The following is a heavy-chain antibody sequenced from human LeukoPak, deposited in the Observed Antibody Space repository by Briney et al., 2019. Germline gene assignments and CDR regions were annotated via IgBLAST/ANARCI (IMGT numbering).Heavy chain of an antibody. CDR3: ARLFHCTNGVCYGPNTEDY. CDR2: IYTSGST. D-gene: IGHD2-8*01. Sequence: SQTLSLTCTVSGGSISSGGYYWSWIRQPAGKGLEWIGRIYTSGSTNYNPSLKSRVTISVDTSKNQFSLKLSSVTAADTAVYYCARLFHCTNGVCYGPNTEDYWGQGTLVTVSS. J-gene: IGHJ4*02. V-gene: IGHV4-61*02. CDR1: GGSISSGGYY.